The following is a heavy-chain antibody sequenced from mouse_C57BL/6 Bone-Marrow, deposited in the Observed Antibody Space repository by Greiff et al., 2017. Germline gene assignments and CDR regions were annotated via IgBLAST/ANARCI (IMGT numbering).Heavy chain of an antibody. Sequence: QVQLQQPGAELVKPGASVKLSCKASGYTFTSYWMHWVKQRPGQGLEWIGMIHPNSGSTNYNEKFRSKATLTVDKSSSTAYMQLSSLTSEDSAVYYCARQHPTTVVGRDYWGQGTTRTVSS. CDR3: ARQHPTTVVGRDY. D-gene: IGHD1-1*01. J-gene: IGHJ2*01. CDR2: IHPNSGST. CDR1: GYTFTSYW. V-gene: IGHV1-64*01.